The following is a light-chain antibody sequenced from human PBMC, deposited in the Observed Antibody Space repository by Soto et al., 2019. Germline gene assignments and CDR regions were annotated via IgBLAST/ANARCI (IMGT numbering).Light chain of an antibody. V-gene: IGLV1-40*01. J-gene: IGLJ1*01. CDR1: SPNLGAGYD. Sequence: QSVVAQPRKVSGAPGERDTISYTGSSPNLGAGYDVHWYQQLPGTAPKLLISRNTNRPSGVPDRFSGSKSATSASLAITGLQAEDEADYYCQSYDSSLSLYVFGTGTKVTV. CDR3: QSYDSSLSLYV. CDR2: RNT.